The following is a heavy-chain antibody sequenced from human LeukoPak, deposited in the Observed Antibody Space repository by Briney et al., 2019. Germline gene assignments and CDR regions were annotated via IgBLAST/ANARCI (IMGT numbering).Heavy chain of an antibody. CDR3: VKDRHFYGAGTYYNLDY. Sequence: PGRSLRLSCAASGXIFSTHGMHWVRQAPGKGREWVSLISYDGSKKYYADSVKGRFTISRDNSKSTLYLQLNSLRAEDTAVYYCVKDRHFYGAGTYYNLDYWGQGTLVTVSS. CDR1: GXIFSTHG. D-gene: IGHD3-10*01. CDR2: ISYDGSKK. V-gene: IGHV3-30*18. J-gene: IGHJ4*02.